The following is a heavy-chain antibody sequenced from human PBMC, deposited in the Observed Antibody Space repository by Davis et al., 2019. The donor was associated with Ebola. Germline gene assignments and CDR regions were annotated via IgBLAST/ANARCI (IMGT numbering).Heavy chain of an antibody. CDR1: GFTFNSYA. D-gene: IGHD5-24*01. V-gene: IGHV3-23*01. J-gene: IGHJ4*02. CDR2: ISGSGGST. CDR3: ARDEMATIYGPLDY. Sequence: GESLKISCAASGFTFNSYAMSWVRQAPGDGLQWVSGISGSGGSTYYADSVKGRFTISRDNSKNTLYLQMNSLRAEDTAVYYCARDEMATIYGPLDYWGQGSLVTVSS.